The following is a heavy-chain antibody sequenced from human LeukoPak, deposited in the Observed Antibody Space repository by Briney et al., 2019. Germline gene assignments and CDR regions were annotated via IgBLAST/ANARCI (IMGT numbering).Heavy chain of an antibody. V-gene: IGHV3-30*02. CDR1: GFTFSNCG. Sequence: GGSLRLSCAATGFTFSNCGMHWVRQVPGKGLEWVAFIQYDGSSKYYADSVKGRFTISRDNSKNTLYLQMNSLRAEDTAVYYCAKDPGAHYYGSGSYRRGSYFDYWGQGTLVTVSS. CDR3: AKDPGAHYYGSGSYRRGSYFDY. J-gene: IGHJ4*02. CDR2: IQYDGSSK. D-gene: IGHD3-10*01.